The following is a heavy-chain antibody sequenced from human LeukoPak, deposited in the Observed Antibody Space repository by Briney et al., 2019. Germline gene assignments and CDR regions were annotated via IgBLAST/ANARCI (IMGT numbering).Heavy chain of an antibody. V-gene: IGHV4-34*01. CDR2: INHSGST. CDR3: ARAAVVVPAAMVSWFDP. D-gene: IGHD2-2*01. J-gene: IGHJ5*02. Sequence: SETLSLTCAVYGVSFSGYYWSWIRQPPAKGLEWIGEINHSGSTNYNPSLKSRVTISVDTSKNQFSLKLSSVTAADTAVYYCARAAVVVPAAMVSWFDPWGQGTLVTVSS. CDR1: GVSFSGYY.